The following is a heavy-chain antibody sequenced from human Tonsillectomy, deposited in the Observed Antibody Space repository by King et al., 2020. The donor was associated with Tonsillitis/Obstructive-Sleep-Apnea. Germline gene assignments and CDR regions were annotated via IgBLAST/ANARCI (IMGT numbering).Heavy chain of an antibody. CDR3: AKDRGFTYGPSDAFDI. D-gene: IGHD5-18*01. CDR1: GFTFSTSG. V-gene: IGHV3-33*06. J-gene: IGHJ3*02. Sequence: VQLVESGGGVVQPGRSLRLSCAASGFTFSTSGMHWVRQAPGKGLEWVAVIWFDGSNKYYTDSVKGRFNISRDNSKNTLYLQMNSLRAEDTAVYYCAKDRGFTYGPSDAFDIWGQGTMVTVSS. CDR2: IWFDGSNK.